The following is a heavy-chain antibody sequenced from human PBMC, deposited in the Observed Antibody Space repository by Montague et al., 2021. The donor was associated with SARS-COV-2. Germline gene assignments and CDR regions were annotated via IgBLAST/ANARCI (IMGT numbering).Heavy chain of an antibody. D-gene: IGHD3-16*01. J-gene: IGHJ4*02. Sequence: SLRLSCAASGFTFSSYAMHWVRQAPGKGLEWVAVISYDGSNKYYADSVKGRFTISRDNSKNTLYLQMNSLRAEDTAVYYCARDYDDYIWGSWGPFDCWGLGTLVTVSS. CDR1: GFTFSSYA. CDR3: ARDYDDYIWGSWGPFDC. V-gene: IGHV3-30*04. CDR2: ISYDGSNK.